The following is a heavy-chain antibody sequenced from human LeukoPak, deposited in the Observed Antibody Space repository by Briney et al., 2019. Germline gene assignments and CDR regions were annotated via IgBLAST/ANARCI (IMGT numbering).Heavy chain of an antibody. CDR2: ISSSSSTI. CDR3: AKDYYDSSGYDPPYYFDY. V-gene: IGHV3-48*01. J-gene: IGHJ4*02. D-gene: IGHD3-22*01. CDR1: GFTFSSYS. Sequence: TGGSLRLSCAASGFTFSSYSMNWVRQAPGQGLEWVSYISSSSSTIYYADSVKGRFTISRDNSKNTLYLQMNSLRAEDTAVYYCAKDYYDSSGYDPPYYFDYWGQGTLVTVSS.